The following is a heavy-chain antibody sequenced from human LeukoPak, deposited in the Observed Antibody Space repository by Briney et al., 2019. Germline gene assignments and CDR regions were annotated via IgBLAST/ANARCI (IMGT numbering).Heavy chain of an antibody. Sequence: PGGSLRLSCAASGFTFSNAWMSWVRQAPGKGLEWVSYISSSGSTIYYADSVKGRFTISRDNAKNSLYLQMNSLRAEDTAVYYCARDRTGTDYGDYVLGVYFQHWGQGTLVTVSS. CDR1: GFTFSNAW. J-gene: IGHJ1*01. CDR2: ISSSGSTI. CDR3: ARDRTGTDYGDYVLGVYFQH. D-gene: IGHD4-17*01. V-gene: IGHV3-11*01.